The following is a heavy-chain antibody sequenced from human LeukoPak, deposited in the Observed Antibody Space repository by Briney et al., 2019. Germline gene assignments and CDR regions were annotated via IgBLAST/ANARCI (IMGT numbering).Heavy chain of an antibody. D-gene: IGHD3-10*01. J-gene: IGHJ4*02. V-gene: IGHV1-2*06. CDR2: INPNSGGT. CDR3: ARDWYYYGSGTHQGVDY. CDR1: GYTFTGYY. Sequence: ASVKVSCKASGYTFTGYYMHWVRQAPGQGLEWMGRINPNSGGTNYAQKFQGRVTMTRDTSISTAYTELSRLRSDDTAVYYCARDWYYYGSGTHQGVDYWGQGTLVTVSS.